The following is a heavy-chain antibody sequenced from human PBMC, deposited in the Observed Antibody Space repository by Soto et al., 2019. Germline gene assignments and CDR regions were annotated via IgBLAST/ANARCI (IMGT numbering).Heavy chain of an antibody. Sequence: NPSETLSLTCAVSGGSISSSNWWSWVRQPPGKGLEWIGEIYHSGSTNYNPSLKSRVTISVDKSKNQFSLKLSSVTAADTAVYYCARDLRYCSGGSCYSENWFDPWGQGTLVTVSS. V-gene: IGHV4-4*02. D-gene: IGHD2-15*01. CDR1: GGSISSSNW. CDR3: ARDLRYCSGGSCYSENWFDP. J-gene: IGHJ5*02. CDR2: IYHSGST.